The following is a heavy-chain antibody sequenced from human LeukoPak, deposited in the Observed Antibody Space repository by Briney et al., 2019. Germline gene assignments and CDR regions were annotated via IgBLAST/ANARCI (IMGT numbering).Heavy chain of an antibody. J-gene: IGHJ5*02. Sequence: SETLSLTCTVSGGSINSHYWSWIRQPPGKGLEWIGYVFYPGSTNYNPSLKSRVTISVDTSKNQFSLKLSSVTAADTAVYYCASTDIVVVPAAQFDPWGRGTLVTVSS. CDR3: ASTDIVVVPAAQFDP. V-gene: IGHV4-59*08. CDR2: VFYPGST. CDR1: GGSINSHY. D-gene: IGHD2-2*01.